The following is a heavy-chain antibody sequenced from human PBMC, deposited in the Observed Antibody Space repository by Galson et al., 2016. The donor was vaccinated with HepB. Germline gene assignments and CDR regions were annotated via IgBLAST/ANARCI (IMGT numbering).Heavy chain of an antibody. D-gene: IGHD6-19*01. V-gene: IGHV3-23*01. CDR2: INIGGDST. CDR3: ASGYTSGV. J-gene: IGHJ3*01. CDR1: GFTFSNYA. Sequence: SLRLSCAASGFTFSNYAMSWVRQAPGKGLEWVSSINIGGDSTYYADSVKGRFTISRDNVKNTLWLQMSGLRVDDTSMYYCASGYTSGVWGQGTMVTVSS.